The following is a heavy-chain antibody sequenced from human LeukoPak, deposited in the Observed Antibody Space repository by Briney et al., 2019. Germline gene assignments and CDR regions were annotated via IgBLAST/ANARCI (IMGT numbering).Heavy chain of an antibody. CDR3: ARRTKMEMAILYYFDY. CDR2: IYPGDSDT. V-gene: IGHV5-51*01. D-gene: IGHD2-21*01. Sequence: GESLKISCKGSGYNFTSYWIGWVRQMPGKGLEWMGIIYPGDSDTRYSPSFQGQVTISADKSISTAYLQWSSLKASDTAMYYCARRTKMEMAILYYFDYWGQGTLVTVSS. J-gene: IGHJ4*02. CDR1: GYNFTSYW.